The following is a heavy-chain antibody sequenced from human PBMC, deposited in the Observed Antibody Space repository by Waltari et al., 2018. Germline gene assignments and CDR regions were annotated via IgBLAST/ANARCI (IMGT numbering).Heavy chain of an antibody. CDR2: VSGSGGST. Sequence: EVQLLESGGGLVQPGGSLRLSCAASGFTFSSSAMSWVRQAPGKGLEGGSVVSGSGGSTYYADSMKGRFTISRDNSKNTLYLLVNSLRAEDTAVYYCARYCSSSSCYIRYGMDVWGQGTTVTVSS. CDR1: GFTFSSSA. V-gene: IGHV3-23*01. D-gene: IGHD2-2*02. J-gene: IGHJ6*02. CDR3: ARYCSSSSCYIRYGMDV.